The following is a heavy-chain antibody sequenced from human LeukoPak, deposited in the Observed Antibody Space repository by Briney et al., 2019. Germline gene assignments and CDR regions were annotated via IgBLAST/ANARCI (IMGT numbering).Heavy chain of an antibody. J-gene: IGHJ5*02. D-gene: IGHD3-3*01. CDR3: ARDRPLLGAWSWFDP. CDR1: DYSISSGYY. CDR2: IYHSGSI. Sequence: SETLSLTCSVSDYSISSGYYWRWIRQPPGKGLEWIGTIYHSGSIGYNPSLKSRVTISVDMSKNQFSLKLSSVTAADTAVYYCARDRPLLGAWSWFDPWGQGTLVTVSS. V-gene: IGHV4-38-2*02.